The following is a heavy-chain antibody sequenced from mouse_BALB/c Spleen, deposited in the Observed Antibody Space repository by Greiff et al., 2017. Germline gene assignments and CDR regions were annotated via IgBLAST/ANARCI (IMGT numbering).Heavy chain of an antibody. CDR1: GFTFSSFG. CDR2: ISSGSSTI. CDR3: ARGMIPGAMDY. Sequence: EVQLVESGGGLVQPGGSRKLSCAASGFTFSSFGMHWVRQAPEKGLEWVAYISSGSSTIYYADTVKGRFTISRDNPKNTLFLQMTSLRSEDTAMYYCARGMIPGAMDYWGQGTSVTVSS. V-gene: IGHV5-17*02. J-gene: IGHJ4*01. D-gene: IGHD2-3*01.